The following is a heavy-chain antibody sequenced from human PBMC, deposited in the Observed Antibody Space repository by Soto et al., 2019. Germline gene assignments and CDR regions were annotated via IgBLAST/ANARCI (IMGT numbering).Heavy chain of an antibody. D-gene: IGHD3-10*01. CDR1: WFTFISYG. CDR2: ISFDGSNQ. V-gene: IGHV3-30*18. CDR3: AKILGVISTRYGMDV. Sequence: PGVSLRLSYAGSWFTFISYGMRWVLQTPGKGLEWVAIISFDGSNQYYLDSVKGRFTISRDNSKNTLYLQMSGLRTEDTAVYYCAKILGVISTRYGMDVWGQGTTVTVSS. J-gene: IGHJ6*02.